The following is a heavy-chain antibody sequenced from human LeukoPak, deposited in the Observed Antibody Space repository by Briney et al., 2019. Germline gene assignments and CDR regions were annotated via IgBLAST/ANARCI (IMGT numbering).Heavy chain of an antibody. V-gene: IGHV3-21*01. CDR3: AREGTYYYDSSGCVDC. J-gene: IGHJ4*02. Sequence: GGSLRLSCAVAGFTFSSYSMNWVRQAPGKGLEWVSSISSSSSYIYYADSVKGRFTISRDNAKNSLYLQMNSLRAEDTAVYYCAREGTYYYDSSGCVDCWGQGTLVTVSS. CDR2: ISSSSSYI. CDR1: GFTFSSYS. D-gene: IGHD3-22*01.